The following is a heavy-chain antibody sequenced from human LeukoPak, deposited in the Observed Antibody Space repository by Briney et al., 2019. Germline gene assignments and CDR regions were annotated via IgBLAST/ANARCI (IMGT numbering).Heavy chain of an antibody. CDR3: ARAPPVIALYYYCYYMDV. V-gene: IGHV1-69*02. J-gene: IGHJ6*03. D-gene: IGHD2-21*01. CDR2: IIPILGMA. Sequence: SVKVSCKASGGTFSSYTISWVRQAPGQGLEWMGRIIPILGMANYAQKFQGRVTITADKSTSTAYMELSSLRSEDTAVYYCARAPPVIALYYYCYYMDVWGKGTTVTVSS. CDR1: GGTFSSYT.